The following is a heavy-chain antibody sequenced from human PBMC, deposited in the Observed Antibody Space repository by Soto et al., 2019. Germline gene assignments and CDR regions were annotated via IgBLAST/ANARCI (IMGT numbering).Heavy chain of an antibody. J-gene: IGHJ3*02. V-gene: IGHV3-21*01. CDR3: VRDYSDTSGYPNTFDM. Sequence: RSPRLSSGTSRITLSRHTMKMVRWGPGKGLEWVSFIGSRTSDIYYADSVKGRFTISRDNAKNSLYLHLPRLRADDTAVYLCVRDYSDTSGYPNTFDMWRQGTIVTV. D-gene: IGHD3-22*01. CDR1: RITLSRHT. CDR2: IGSRTSDI.